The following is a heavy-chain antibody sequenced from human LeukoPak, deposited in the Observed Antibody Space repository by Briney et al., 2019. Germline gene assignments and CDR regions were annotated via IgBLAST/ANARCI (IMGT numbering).Heavy chain of an antibody. V-gene: IGHV1-18*01. Sequence: ASVKVSCKASGYTFTSYGISWVRQAPGQGLEWMGWISAYNGNTNYAQKLQGRVTMTTDTSTSTAYMELRSLRSDDTAVYYCARDLGYCTNGVCYSAGEWFDPWGQGTLVTVSS. CDR1: GYTFTSYG. CDR2: ISAYNGNT. CDR3: ARDLGYCTNGVCYSAGEWFDP. J-gene: IGHJ5*02. D-gene: IGHD2-8*01.